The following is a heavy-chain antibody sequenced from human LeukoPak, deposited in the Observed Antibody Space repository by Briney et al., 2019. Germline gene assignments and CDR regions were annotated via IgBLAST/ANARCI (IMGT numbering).Heavy chain of an antibody. CDR3: AASTTAYYDILTGYYNLHYYYMDV. J-gene: IGHJ6*03. Sequence: GGSLRLSCAASGFTFSSYAMSWVRQAPGKGLEWVSAISGSGGSTYYADSEKGRFTISRDNSKNTLYLQMNSLRAEDTAVYYCAASTTAYYDILTGYYNLHYYYMDVWGKGTTVTVSS. CDR1: GFTFSSYA. CDR2: ISGSGGST. D-gene: IGHD3-9*01. V-gene: IGHV3-23*01.